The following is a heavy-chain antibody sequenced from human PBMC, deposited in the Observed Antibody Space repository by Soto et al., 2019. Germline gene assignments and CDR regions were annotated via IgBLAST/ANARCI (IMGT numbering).Heavy chain of an antibody. CDR3: AKDYDYCTNGVCYSSAFDI. V-gene: IGHV3-23*01. D-gene: IGHD2-8*01. CDR1: GFTFSSYA. Sequence: GGSLRLSCAASGFTFSSYAMSWVRQAPGKGLEWVSAISGIGGSTYYADSVKGRFTISRDNSKNTLYLQMNSLRAEDTAVYYCAKDYDYCTNGVCYSSAFDIWGQGTMVTVSS. CDR2: ISGIGGST. J-gene: IGHJ3*02.